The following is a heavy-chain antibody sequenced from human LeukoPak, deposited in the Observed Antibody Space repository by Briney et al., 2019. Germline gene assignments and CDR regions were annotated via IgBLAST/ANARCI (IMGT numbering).Heavy chain of an antibody. CDR1: GYTFTSYG. V-gene: IGHV1-18*01. J-gene: IGHJ4*02. D-gene: IGHD3-9*01. CDR2: ISAYNGNT. CDR3: ARGGYYDILTGYYSY. Sequence: ASVKVSCKASGYTFTSYGISWVRQAPGQGLEWMGWISAYNGNTNYAQKLQGRVTMTTDTSTSTAYVELRSLRSDDTAVYYCARGGYYDILTGYYSYWGQGTLVTVSS.